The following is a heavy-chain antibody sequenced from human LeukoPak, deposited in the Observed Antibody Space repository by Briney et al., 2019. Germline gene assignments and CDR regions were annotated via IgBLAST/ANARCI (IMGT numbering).Heavy chain of an antibody. V-gene: IGHV3-21*01. Sequence: GGSLRLSCAASGFTFSSYSMNWVRQAPGKGLEWVSSISCSSSYIYYADSVKGRFTISRDNAKNSLYLQMNSLRAEDTAVYYCARSWGRDFDYWGQGTLVTVSS. CDR1: GFTFSSYS. D-gene: IGHD3-16*01. CDR3: ARSWGRDFDY. J-gene: IGHJ4*02. CDR2: ISCSSSYI.